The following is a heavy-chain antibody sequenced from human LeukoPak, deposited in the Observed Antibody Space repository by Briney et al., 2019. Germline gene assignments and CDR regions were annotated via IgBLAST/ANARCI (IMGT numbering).Heavy chain of an antibody. D-gene: IGHD2-15*01. CDR2: IIPIFGTA. CDR1: GGTFRSYA. V-gene: IGHV1-69*05. J-gene: IGHJ6*03. Sequence: SVKVSXKASGGTFRSYAISWVRQAPGQGLEWMGRIIPIFGTANYAQKFQGRVTITTDESTSTAYMELSSLRSEDTAVYYCARDGCSGRSCYPDKAYYYYYMDVWGKGTTVTVSS. CDR3: ARDGCSGRSCYPDKAYYYYYMDV.